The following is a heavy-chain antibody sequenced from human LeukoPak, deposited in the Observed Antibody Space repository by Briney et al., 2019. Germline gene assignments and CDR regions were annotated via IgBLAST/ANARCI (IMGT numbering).Heavy chain of an antibody. V-gene: IGHV3-23*01. CDR2: MSGSGGST. CDR3: VKDRSDSSSWYGQFEY. D-gene: IGHD6-13*01. Sequence: PGGSLRLSCAASGFTFSTYAMNWVRQDPGKGLEWVSAMSGSGGSTYYADSVKGRFTISRDNSKNTLYLQMNSLRPEDTAVFYCVKDRSDSSSWYGQFEYWGQGTLVTVSS. CDR1: GFTFSTYA. J-gene: IGHJ4*02.